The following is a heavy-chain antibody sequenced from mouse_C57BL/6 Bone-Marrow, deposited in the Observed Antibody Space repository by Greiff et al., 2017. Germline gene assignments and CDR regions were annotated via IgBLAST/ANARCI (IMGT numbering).Heavy chain of an antibody. CDR3: TAMVTTTGYAMDY. J-gene: IGHJ4*01. CDR2: IDPENGDT. V-gene: IGHV14-4*01. Sequence: VQLKQSGAELVRPGASVKLSCTASGFNIKDDYMHWVKQRPEQGLEWIGWIDPENGDTEYASKFQGKATITADTSSNTAYLQLSSLTSEDTAVYYCTAMVTTTGYAMDYWGQGTSVTVSS. CDR1: GFNIKDDY. D-gene: IGHD2-2*01.